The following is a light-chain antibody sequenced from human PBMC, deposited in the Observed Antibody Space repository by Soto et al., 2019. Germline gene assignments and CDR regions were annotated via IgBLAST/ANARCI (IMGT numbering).Light chain of an antibody. CDR3: QQDRGLA. CDR1: QSVNSD. Sequence: EIAMTQSPATLSVSPGERATLSCRASQSVNSDLAWYQQKPGHPPRLLIYGASTRATGIPARFSGSGSGTEFTLTISSLQSEDFAVYYCQQDRGLAFGGGTKVEIK. J-gene: IGKJ4*01. V-gene: IGKV3-15*01. CDR2: GAS.